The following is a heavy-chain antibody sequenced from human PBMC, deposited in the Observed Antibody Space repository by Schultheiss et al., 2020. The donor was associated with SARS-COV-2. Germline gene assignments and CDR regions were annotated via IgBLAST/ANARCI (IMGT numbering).Heavy chain of an antibody. J-gene: IGHJ4*02. CDR1: GGSISSSSYY. V-gene: IGHV4-39*01. Sequence: SETLSLTCTVSGGSISSSSYYWGWIRQPPGKGLEWIGSIYYSGSTYYNPSLKSRVTISVDTSKNQFSLKLSSVTAADTAVYYCATPRDGYRAYYFDYWGQGTLVTVSS. CDR2: IYYSGST. D-gene: IGHD5-24*01. CDR3: ATPRDGYRAYYFDY.